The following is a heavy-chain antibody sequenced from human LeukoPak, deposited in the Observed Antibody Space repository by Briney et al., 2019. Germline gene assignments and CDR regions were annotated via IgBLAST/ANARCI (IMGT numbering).Heavy chain of an antibody. CDR1: GFTFSSYW. V-gene: IGHV3-7*04. CDR3: ARARIDY. Sequence: PGGSLRLSCVGSGFTFSSYWMTSVRQAPGKGLEWVANIKDDGSEKYSVDSVKGRFTVSRDNAKNLLYLQMSSLRAEDTAVYYCARARIDYWGQGTLVTVSS. D-gene: IGHD1-14*01. J-gene: IGHJ4*02. CDR2: IKDDGSEK.